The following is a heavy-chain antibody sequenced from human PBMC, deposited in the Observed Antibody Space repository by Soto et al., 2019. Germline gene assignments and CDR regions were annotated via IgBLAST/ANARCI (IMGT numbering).Heavy chain of an antibody. D-gene: IGHD2-8*01. CDR1: GFTFSSYS. Sequence: PGGSLRLSCAASGFTFSSYSMNWVRQAPGKGLEWVSSISSSSSYIYYADSVKGRFTISRDNAKNSLYLQMNSLRAEDTAVYYCARNVLMVYAIRGFYFDYWGQGTLVTVSS. J-gene: IGHJ4*02. CDR3: ARNVLMVYAIRGFYFDY. V-gene: IGHV3-21*01. CDR2: ISSSSSYI.